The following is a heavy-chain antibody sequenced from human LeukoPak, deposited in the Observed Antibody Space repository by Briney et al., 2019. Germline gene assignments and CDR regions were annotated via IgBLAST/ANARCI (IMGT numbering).Heavy chain of an antibody. CDR1: GYTFTSYY. V-gene: IGHV1-46*01. CDR2: INPSGGST. D-gene: IGHD3-22*01. Sequence: ASVKVSCKASGYTFTSYYMHWVRQAPGQGLELMGIINPSGGSTSYAQKFQGRVTMTRDTSTSTVYMELSSLRSEDTAVYYCARDRYYYDSSGYIRGISFDYWGQGTLVTVSS. CDR3: ARDRYYYDSSGYIRGISFDY. J-gene: IGHJ4*02.